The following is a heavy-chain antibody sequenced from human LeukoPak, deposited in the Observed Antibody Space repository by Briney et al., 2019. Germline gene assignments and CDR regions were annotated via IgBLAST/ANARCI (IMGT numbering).Heavy chain of an antibody. D-gene: IGHD3-10*01. V-gene: IGHV1-18*01. Sequence: APVTVSCKASGYTFTSYGISWVRQAPGQGLEWMGWISAYNGNTNYAQKLQGRVTMTTDTSTSTAYMELRSLRSDDTAVYYCAREGGAVWFGESAGLYYGMDVWGQGTTVTVSS. CDR3: AREGGAVWFGESAGLYYGMDV. J-gene: IGHJ6*02. CDR1: GYTFTSYG. CDR2: ISAYNGNT.